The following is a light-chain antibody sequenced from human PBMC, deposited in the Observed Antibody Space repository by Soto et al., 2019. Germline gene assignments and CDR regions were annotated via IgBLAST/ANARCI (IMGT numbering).Light chain of an antibody. J-gene: IGKJ1*01. V-gene: IGKV3-20*01. CDR3: QHYGRSVRT. Sequence: EIVLTQSPGTLSLSPGERATLSCRASQSSTANYLAWYQQKPGRAPRLLIYGASSTATGIPDRFSGSGSGTDFTLTISRLEPEDFALYCCQHYGRSVRTFGEGTKVEIK. CDR1: QSSTANY. CDR2: GAS.